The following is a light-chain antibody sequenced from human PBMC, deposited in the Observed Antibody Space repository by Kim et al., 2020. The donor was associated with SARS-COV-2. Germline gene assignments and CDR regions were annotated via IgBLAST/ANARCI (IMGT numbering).Light chain of an antibody. J-gene: IGKJ5*01. CDR3: QELNTYPRVT. Sequence: SVGDRVTNSRHANKGIGSYFSWYQQKPGTAPKLLIYAASTLQSGVPSRFSGSGSGTEFTLTISSLQPEDFATYYCQELNTYPRVTFGQGTRLEIK. V-gene: IGKV1-9*01. CDR2: AAS. CDR1: KGIGSY.